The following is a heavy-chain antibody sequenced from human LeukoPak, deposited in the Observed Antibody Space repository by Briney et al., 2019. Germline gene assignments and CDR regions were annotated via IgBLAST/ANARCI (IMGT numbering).Heavy chain of an antibody. CDR1: GFTFSSYW. CDR3: ARDPIWFGLPYFDY. CDR2: IKQDGSEK. Sequence: GGSLRLSCAASGFTFSSYWMSWVRQAPGKGLEWVANIKQDGSEKYYVDSVKGRFTISRDNAKNSLYLQMNSLRAEDTAVYYCARDPIWFGLPYFDYWGQGTLVTVSS. V-gene: IGHV3-7*01. D-gene: IGHD3-10*01. J-gene: IGHJ4*02.